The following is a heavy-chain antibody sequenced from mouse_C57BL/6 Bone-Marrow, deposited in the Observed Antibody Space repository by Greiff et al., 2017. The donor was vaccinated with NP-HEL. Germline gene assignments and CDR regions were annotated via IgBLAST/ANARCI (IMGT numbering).Heavy chain of an antibody. CDR2: FHPYNDDT. Sequence: QVQLQQSGAELVKPGASVKMSCKASGYTFTTYPIEWVKQNHGKSLEWIGNFHPYNDDTEYNEKFKNKATLTVEKSSSTVYLVLSRLTSDDSSVYYCARGGNYWYYFDYWGQGTTPTVSA. V-gene: IGHV1-47*01. J-gene: IGHJ2*01. CDR1: GYTFTTYP. D-gene: IGHD2-1*01. CDR3: ARGGNYWYYFDY.